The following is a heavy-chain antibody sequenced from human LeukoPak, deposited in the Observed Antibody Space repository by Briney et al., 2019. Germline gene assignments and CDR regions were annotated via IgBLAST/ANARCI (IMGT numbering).Heavy chain of an antibody. D-gene: IGHD4-17*01. J-gene: IGHJ5*02. CDR1: GGSISRYY. CDR3: ARGLGGAPTTVLS. V-gene: IGHV4-59*01. Sequence: SETLSLTCTVSGGSISRYYWSWIRQPPGKGLEWIGYIFYSGSTNYNPSLKSRVTISVDTSKNQFSLKLSSVTAADTAVYYCARGLGGAPTTVLSWGQGTLVTVSS. CDR2: IFYSGST.